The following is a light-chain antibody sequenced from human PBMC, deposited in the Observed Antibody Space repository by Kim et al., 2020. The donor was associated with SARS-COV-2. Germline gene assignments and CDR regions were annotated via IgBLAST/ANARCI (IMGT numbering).Light chain of an antibody. CDR2: GKN. V-gene: IGLV3-19*01. CDR1: SLRNYY. J-gene: IGLJ1*01. CDR3: NSRDTSTNHYV. Sequence: LGKTVKITCQGDSLRNYYGSWFQQKPGQAPILVIFGKNNRPSGIPDRFSGSSSGNTASLTITGAQAEDEADYYCNSRDTSTNHYVFGTGTKVTVL.